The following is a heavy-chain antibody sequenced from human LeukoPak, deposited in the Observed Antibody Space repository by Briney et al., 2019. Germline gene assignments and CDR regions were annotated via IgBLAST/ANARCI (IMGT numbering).Heavy chain of an antibody. CDR2: INPNSGGT. J-gene: IGHJ4*02. CDR1: GYTFTGYY. CDR3: ARSDYGDYGYYFDY. Sequence: ASVKVSCKASGYTFTGYYMHWVRQAPGQGLEWMGWINPNSGGTNYAQKFQGRVTMTRDTSISTAHMELSRLRSDDTAVYYCARSDYGDYGYYFDYWGQGTLVTVSS. V-gene: IGHV1-2*02. D-gene: IGHD4-17*01.